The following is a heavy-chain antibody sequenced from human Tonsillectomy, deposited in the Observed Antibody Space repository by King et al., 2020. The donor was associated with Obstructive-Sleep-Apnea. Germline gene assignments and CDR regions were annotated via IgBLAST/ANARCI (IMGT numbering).Heavy chain of an antibody. J-gene: IGHJ4*02. V-gene: IGHV3-30*02. CDR2: IRYDGSNK. CDR1: GFTFSSYG. Sequence: QLVQSGGGVVQPGRSLRLSCAASGFTFSSYGMHWVRQAPGKGLEWVSFIRYDGSNKYYADSGKGRFTISRDNSKNTLHLQLNSLRAEDTAVYYCAKDNPAMAPLVYWGQGTLVIVSS. D-gene: IGHD5-18*01. CDR3: AKDNPAMAPLVY.